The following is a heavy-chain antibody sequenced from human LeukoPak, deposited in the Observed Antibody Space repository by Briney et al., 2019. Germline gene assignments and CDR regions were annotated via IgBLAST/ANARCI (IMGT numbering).Heavy chain of an antibody. CDR1: GGSFSGYY. D-gene: IGHD2-15*01. CDR3: ARGRKSPHLRILGYFDY. V-gene: IGHV4-34*01. J-gene: IGHJ4*02. Sequence: SETLSLTCAVYGGSFSGYYWSWIRQPPGKGLEWIGEINHSGSTNYNPSLKRRVTISVDTSKNQFSLTLSSVTAADTAVYYCARGRKSPHLRILGYFDYWGQGTLVTVSS. CDR2: INHSGST.